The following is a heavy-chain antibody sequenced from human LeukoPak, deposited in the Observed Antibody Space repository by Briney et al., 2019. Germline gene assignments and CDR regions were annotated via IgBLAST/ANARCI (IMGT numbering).Heavy chain of an antibody. J-gene: IGHJ5*02. CDR2: YDGSNK. Sequence: PGGSLRLSCAASGFTFSSYGMHWVRQAPGKGLEWVAYDGSNKYYADSVKGRFTISRDNSKNTLYLQMNSLRAEDTAVYYCAKDAFIWFGELSWGQGTLVTVSS. CDR3: AKDAFIWFGELS. D-gene: IGHD3-10*01. CDR1: GFTFSSYG. V-gene: IGHV3-30*02.